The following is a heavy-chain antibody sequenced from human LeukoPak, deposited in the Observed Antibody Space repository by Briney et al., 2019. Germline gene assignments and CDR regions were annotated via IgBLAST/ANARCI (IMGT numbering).Heavy chain of an antibody. CDR3: AAESSSGFLDWFDP. CDR1: GFTFTSSA. V-gene: IGHV1-58*01. J-gene: IGHJ5*02. CDR2: IVLGSGNT. Sequence: EASVKVSCKASGFTFTSSAVQWVRQARGQRLEWIGWIVLGSGNTNYAQKFQERVTITRDMSTSTAYMELSSLRSEDTAVYYCAAESSSGFLDWFDPWGQGTLVTVST. D-gene: IGHD3-22*01.